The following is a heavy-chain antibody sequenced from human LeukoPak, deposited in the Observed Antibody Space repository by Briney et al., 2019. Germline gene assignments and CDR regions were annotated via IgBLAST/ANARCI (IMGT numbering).Heavy chain of an antibody. CDR3: ARVVRGVITHYFDY. CDR1: GYTFTGYY. Sequence: ASVKVSCKASGYTFTGYYMHWVRQAPGQGLEWMGWINPNSGGTNYAQKFQGRVTMTRDTSISTAYMELSRLRSDDTAVYYCARVVRGVITHYFDYWGQGTLVTVSS. CDR2: INPNSGGT. J-gene: IGHJ4*02. V-gene: IGHV1-2*02. D-gene: IGHD3-10*01.